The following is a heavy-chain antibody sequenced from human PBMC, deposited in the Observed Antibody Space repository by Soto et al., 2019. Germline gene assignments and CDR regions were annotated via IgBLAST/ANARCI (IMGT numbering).Heavy chain of an antibody. CDR2: INHSGST. Sequence: QVQLQQWGAGLLKPSETLSLTCAVYGGSFSGYYWSWIRQPPGKGLEWIGEINHSGSTNYNPSLKSRVTISVDTSKSQFSLKLSSVTAADTAVYYCARGRYYDFWSGPRLNRNWFDPWGQGTLVTVSS. CDR3: ARGRYYDFWSGPRLNRNWFDP. CDR1: GGSFSGYY. D-gene: IGHD3-3*01. V-gene: IGHV4-34*01. J-gene: IGHJ5*02.